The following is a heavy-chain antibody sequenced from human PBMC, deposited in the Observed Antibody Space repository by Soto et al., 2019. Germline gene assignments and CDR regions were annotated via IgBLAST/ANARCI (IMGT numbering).Heavy chain of an antibody. CDR2: ISGSGGST. D-gene: IGHD3-10*01. Sequence: EVQLLESGGGLVQPGGSLRLSCAASGFTFSSYAMSWVRQAPGKGLEWVSAISGSGGSTYYADSVKGRFTISRDNSKNTLYLQMNSLRAEDTAVYYCAKVPLPYYYGSGGAFDIWGQGTMVTVSS. J-gene: IGHJ3*02. CDR3: AKVPLPYYYGSGGAFDI. V-gene: IGHV3-23*01. CDR1: GFTFSSYA.